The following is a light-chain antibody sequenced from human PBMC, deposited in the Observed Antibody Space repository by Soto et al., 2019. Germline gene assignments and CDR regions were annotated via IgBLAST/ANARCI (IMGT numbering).Light chain of an antibody. CDR2: KVS. J-gene: IGKJ1*01. Sequence: DVVMTQSPLFLPVTLGQPASISCRSSEGLVFSDGNTYLSWLQQRPGQSPRRLIYKVSNRGSGVPDRFSGSGSGADFTLKISRVEAEDVGLYYCVQGTHWPRTFGQGTKVESK. CDR3: VQGTHWPRT. V-gene: IGKV2-30*01. CDR1: EGLVFSDGNTY.